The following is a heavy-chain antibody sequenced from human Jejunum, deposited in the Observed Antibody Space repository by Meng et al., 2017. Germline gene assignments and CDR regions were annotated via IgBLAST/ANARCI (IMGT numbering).Heavy chain of an antibody. V-gene: IGHV3-21*01. D-gene: IGHD2-2*01. CDR2: ITGSSAYI. CDR3: ARVAHYQLLWPFDY. Sequence: ESQLVESGGGLVMPEGSLRLCCADSGFTFSAYARSWVRQVPGRGLEWVASITGSSAYIFYADSLRGRFTISRDNANNSLFLHINSLRVEDTAVYYCARVAHYQLLWPFDYWGLGTLSPSPQ. J-gene: IGHJ4*02. CDR1: GFTFSAYA.